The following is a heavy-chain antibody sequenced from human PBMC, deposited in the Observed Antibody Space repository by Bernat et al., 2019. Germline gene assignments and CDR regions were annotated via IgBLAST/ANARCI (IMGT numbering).Heavy chain of an antibody. J-gene: IGHJ4*02. V-gene: IGHV3-33*01. CDR3: TREAGRIRIGQFDC. Sequence: QVQLVESGGGVVQPGTSLRLSCAASGFTFSTYGIHWVRPAPGKGLEWVAFIQNDGSTKYYPGPVKGRFTGSRDNSKNTVYLQMNSLGVEDTAVYYCTREAGRIRIGQFDCWGQGTLVTVSS. CDR2: IQNDGSTK. D-gene: IGHD2-15*01. CDR1: GFTFSTYG.